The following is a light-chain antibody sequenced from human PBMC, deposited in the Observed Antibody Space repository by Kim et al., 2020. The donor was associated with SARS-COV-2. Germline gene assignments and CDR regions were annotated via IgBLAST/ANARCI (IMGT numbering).Light chain of an antibody. CDR1: SSDVAAYAS. CDR2: QGT. CDR3: SSYAGSNTWL. Sequence: QSALTQPPSASGAPGPSVTISCTGTSSDVAAYASVSWYQHHPGKAPKLMIFQGTKRPSGVPDRFSGSKSGNTASLTVSVLQTDDEADYYGSSYAGSNTWLFGGGTELTVL. V-gene: IGLV2-8*01. J-gene: IGLJ2*01.